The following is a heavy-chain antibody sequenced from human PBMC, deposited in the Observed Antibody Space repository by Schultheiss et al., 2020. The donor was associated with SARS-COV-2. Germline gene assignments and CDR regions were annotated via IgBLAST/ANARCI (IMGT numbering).Heavy chain of an antibody. CDR2: IKQDGSEK. J-gene: IGHJ3*02. CDR1: GFTFSSYS. D-gene: IGHD5-12*01. V-gene: IGHV3-7*03. CDR3: ARDGSGYDFLDAFDI. Sequence: GGSLRLSCAASGFTFSSYSMKWVRQAPGKGLEWVANIKQDGSEKYYVDSVKGRFTISRDNAKNSLYLQMNSLRAEDTAVYYCARDGSGYDFLDAFDIWGQGTMVTVSS.